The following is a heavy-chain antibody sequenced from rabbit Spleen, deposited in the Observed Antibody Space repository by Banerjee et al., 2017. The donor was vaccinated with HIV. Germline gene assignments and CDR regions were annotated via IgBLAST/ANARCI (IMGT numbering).Heavy chain of an antibody. J-gene: IGHJ4*01. Sequence: QLTESGGGLVQPGGSLKLSCTASGFTLSSYYMNWVRQAPGKGLVWIGYIDAVFGITNYAKWVNGRFSISRENAQNTVFMQMTRLTAADTATDFCARGSATMTMVITGYYFNLWGQGTLVTDS. CDR3: ARGSATMTMVITGYYFNL. D-gene: IGHD2-1*01. V-gene: IGHV1S7*01. CDR2: IDAVFGIT. CDR1: GFTLSSYY.